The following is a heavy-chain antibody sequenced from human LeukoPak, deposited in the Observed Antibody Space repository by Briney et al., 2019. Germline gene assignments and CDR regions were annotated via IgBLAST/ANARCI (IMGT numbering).Heavy chain of an antibody. V-gene: IGHV4-61*01. CDR2: IYYSGST. Sequence: PSETLSLTCTVSGGSISSGSYYWSWIRQPPGKGLEWIGYIYYSGSTNYNPSLKSRVTISVDTSKNQFSLKLSSVTAADTAVYYCARGGVVATTPRWYYFDYWGQGTLVTVSS. CDR3: ARGGVVATTPRWYYFDY. CDR1: GGSISSGSYY. J-gene: IGHJ4*02. D-gene: IGHD5-12*01.